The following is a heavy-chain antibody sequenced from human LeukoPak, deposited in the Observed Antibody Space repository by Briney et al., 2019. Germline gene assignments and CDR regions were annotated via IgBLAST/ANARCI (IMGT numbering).Heavy chain of an antibody. J-gene: IGHJ4*02. CDR3: AKGLAEYYYDSSGYYY. D-gene: IGHD3-22*01. CDR1: GFTFSSYG. V-gene: IGHV3-30*18. Sequence: GGSLRLSCAGTGFTFSSYGMHWVRQAPGKGLEWVAVISNDGGSIHYVDSVKGRFTISRDNFKKTLYLQMNSLRAEDTAVYYCAKGLAEYYYDSSGYYYWGQGTLVTVSS. CDR2: ISNDGGSI.